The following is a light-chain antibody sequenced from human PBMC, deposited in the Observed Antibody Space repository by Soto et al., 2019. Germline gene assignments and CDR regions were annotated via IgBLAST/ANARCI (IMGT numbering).Light chain of an antibody. V-gene: IGKV3-20*01. J-gene: IGKJ4*01. CDR3: QQYGSTPLT. CDR1: QSLPSSQ. CDR2: GAS. Sequence: ENVLTQSPGTLSLSPGERATLSCRASQSLPSSQLAWYQQKPGQAPRLLIYGASSRATGTPDRFSGSGSGTGFTLTISRLEPEDFVVYYRQQYGSTPLTFGGGTKVEI.